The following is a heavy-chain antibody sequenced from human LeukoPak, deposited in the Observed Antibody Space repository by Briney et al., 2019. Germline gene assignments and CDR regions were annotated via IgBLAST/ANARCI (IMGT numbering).Heavy chain of an antibody. V-gene: IGHV4-39*01. CDR2: IYYSGST. J-gene: IGHJ4*02. CDR1: GGSISSSSYY. D-gene: IGHD3-22*01. CDR3: ASPFDYYDSSGYNWGY. Sequence: SETLSLTCTVSGGSISSSSYYWGWIRQPPGKGLEWLGSIYYSGSTYYNPSLKSRVTISVDTSKNQFSLKLSSVTAADTAVYYCASPFDYYDSSGYNWGYWGQGTLVTVSS.